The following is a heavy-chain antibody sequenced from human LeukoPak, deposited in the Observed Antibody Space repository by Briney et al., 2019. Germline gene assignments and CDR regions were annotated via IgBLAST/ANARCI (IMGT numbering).Heavy chain of an antibody. Sequence: ASVKVSCKASGYTFTDYYMHWVRQAPGQGLEWMGWISAYNGNTNYAQKLQGRVTMTTDTSTSTAYMELRSLRSDDTAVYYCARAIAVTMVRGVIITFPDYWGQGTLVTVSS. D-gene: IGHD3-10*01. V-gene: IGHV1-18*04. CDR3: ARAIAVTMVRGVIITFPDY. CDR1: GYTFTDYY. CDR2: ISAYNGNT. J-gene: IGHJ4*02.